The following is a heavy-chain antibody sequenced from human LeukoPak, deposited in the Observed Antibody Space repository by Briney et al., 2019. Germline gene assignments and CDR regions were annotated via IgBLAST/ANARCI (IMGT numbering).Heavy chain of an antibody. Sequence: ASVNVSFKASGYTFTDYYMHWVGPARGQGLEWMGWINPNSGGTNYAQKFQGRVTMTRDTSISTAYMELSRLRSEDTAVYYCARGTYWFDSWGQGTLVTVSS. V-gene: IGHV1-2*02. J-gene: IGHJ5*01. CDR2: INPNSGGT. CDR3: ARGTYWFDS. CDR1: GYTFTDYY. D-gene: IGHD2-8*01.